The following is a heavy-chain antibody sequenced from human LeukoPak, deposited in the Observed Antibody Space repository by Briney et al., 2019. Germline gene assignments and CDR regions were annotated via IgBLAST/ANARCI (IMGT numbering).Heavy chain of an antibody. V-gene: IGHV1-2*02. D-gene: IGHD2-21*01. CDR2: IHPNSGAT. CDR3: ARDEVALNYYYYMDV. Sequence: ASVKVSCKASGYTFTDYHMHWVRQAPGQGLEWMGCIHPNSGATKYAQKFQGRATMTRDTSISTAYMELSSLRSDDTAVYYCARDEVALNYYYYMDVWGKGTTVTVSS. CDR1: GYTFTDYH. J-gene: IGHJ6*03.